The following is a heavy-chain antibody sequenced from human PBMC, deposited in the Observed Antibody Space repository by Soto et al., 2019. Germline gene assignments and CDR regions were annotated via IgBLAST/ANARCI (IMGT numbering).Heavy chain of an antibody. CDR2: INGGNGNT. V-gene: IGHV1-3*01. D-gene: IGHD6-19*01. CDR1: GYTFTSYA. Sequence: ASVNVSCKASGYTFTSYAIHWVRRAPGQRLEWMGWINGGNGNTKYSQKFQGRVTITRDTSASTAYMELGSLTSEDTAVFYCARGLGVAVITPLGYWGQGTLVTVSS. J-gene: IGHJ4*02. CDR3: ARGLGVAVITPLGY.